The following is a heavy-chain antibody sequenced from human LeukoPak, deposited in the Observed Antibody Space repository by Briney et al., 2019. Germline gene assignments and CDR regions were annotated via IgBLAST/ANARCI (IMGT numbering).Heavy chain of an antibody. CDR1: GGSISSSSYY. CDR2: IYYSGST. V-gene: IGHV4-39*07. CDR3: ARDKGDGYNYAGGFDY. D-gene: IGHD5-12*01. Sequence: RSSETLSLTCTVSGGSISSSSYYWGWIRQPPGKGLEWIGSIYYSGSTNYNPSLKSRVTISVDTSKNQFSLKLSSVTAADTAVYYCARDKGDGYNYAGGFDYWGQGTLVTVSS. J-gene: IGHJ4*02.